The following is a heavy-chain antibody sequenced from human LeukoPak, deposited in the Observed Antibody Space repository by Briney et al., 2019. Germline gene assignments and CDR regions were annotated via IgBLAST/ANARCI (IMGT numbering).Heavy chain of an antibody. V-gene: IGHV1-2*02. Sequence: ASVTVSCKASGYTFTGYYMHWVRQAPGQGLEWMGWINPNSGGTNYAQKFQGRVTMTRDTSISTAYMELSRLRSDDTAVYYCAIDYGGNSFAFDIWGQGTMVTVSS. CDR2: INPNSGGT. D-gene: IGHD4-23*01. J-gene: IGHJ3*02. CDR3: AIDYGGNSFAFDI. CDR1: GYTFTGYY.